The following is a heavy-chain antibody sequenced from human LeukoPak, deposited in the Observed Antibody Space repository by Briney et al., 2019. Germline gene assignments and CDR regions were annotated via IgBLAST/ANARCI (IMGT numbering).Heavy chain of an antibody. V-gene: IGHV1-24*01. J-gene: IGHJ6*02. D-gene: IGHD1-1*01. Sequence: ASVKVSCKVSGYTLTELSMHWVRQAPGRGLEWMGGFDPEDGETIYAQKFQGRVTMTEDTSTDTAYMELSSLRSEDTAVYYCATDPKPTRYYYYYYGMDVWGQGTTVTVSS. CDR3: ATDPKPTRYYYYYYGMDV. CDR2: FDPEDGET. CDR1: GYTLTELS.